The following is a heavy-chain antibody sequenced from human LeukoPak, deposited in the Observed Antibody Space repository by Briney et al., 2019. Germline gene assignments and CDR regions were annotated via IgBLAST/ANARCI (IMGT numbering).Heavy chain of an antibody. CDR1: GGSISSGDYY. CDR2: IYYSGST. V-gene: IGHV4-30-4*08. J-gene: IGHJ4*02. CDR3: ARGLGGGYTYFDY. Sequence: PSQTLSLTCTVSGGSISSGDYYWSWIRQPPGKGLEWIGYIYYSGSTYYNPSLKSRVTISVDTSKNRFSLKLSSVTAADTAVYYCARGLGGGYTYFDYWGQGTLVTVSS. D-gene: IGHD5-24*01.